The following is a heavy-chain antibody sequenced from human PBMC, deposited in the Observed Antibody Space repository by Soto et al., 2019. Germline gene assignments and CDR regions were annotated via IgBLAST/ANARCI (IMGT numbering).Heavy chain of an antibody. D-gene: IGHD3-9*01. Sequence: QVQLQESGPGLVKPSETLSLTCTVSGGSISSYYWSWIRQPPGKGLEWIGYIYYSGSTNYNPSLKSRVTISVDTSKNQFSLKLSSVTAADTAVYYCATTNYGISLWFDPWGQGTLVNVSS. V-gene: IGHV4-59*08. CDR1: GGSISSYY. CDR2: IYYSGST. CDR3: ATTNYGISLWFDP. J-gene: IGHJ5*02.